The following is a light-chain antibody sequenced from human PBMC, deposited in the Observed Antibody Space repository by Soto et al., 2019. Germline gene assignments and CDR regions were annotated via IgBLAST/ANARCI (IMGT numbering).Light chain of an antibody. CDR1: QNILYSSNNKNY. V-gene: IGKV4-1*01. Sequence: DIVMTQSPDSLAVSLGERATINCKSSQNILYSSNNKNYLAWYQQKPGQSPKLLIYWASTRESGVPDRFSGSGSGTDFTLTISSLQAEDVAVYYCQQYYETLTFGGGTTGDIK. J-gene: IGKJ4*01. CDR3: QQYYETLT. CDR2: WAS.